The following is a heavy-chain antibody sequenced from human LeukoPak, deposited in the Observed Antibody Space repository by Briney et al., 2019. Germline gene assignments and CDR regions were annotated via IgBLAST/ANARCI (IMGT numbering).Heavy chain of an antibody. CDR3: ARHPFSAPFDY. CDR2: IFNSGDA. V-gene: IGHV4-59*08. D-gene: IGHD6-19*01. Sequence: SETLSLTCTVSGGSIINYYWSWIRQPPGKGLQWIGYIFNSGDARYYPSLRSRVTVSLDTSKNQVSLKMTSVSAADTATYYCARHPFSAPFDYWGQGILVTVSS. CDR1: GGSIINYY. J-gene: IGHJ4*02.